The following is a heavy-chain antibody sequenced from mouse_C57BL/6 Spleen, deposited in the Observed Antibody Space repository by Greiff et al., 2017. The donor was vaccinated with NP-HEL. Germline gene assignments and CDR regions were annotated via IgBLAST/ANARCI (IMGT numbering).Heavy chain of an antibody. CDR1: GYTFTSYW. CDR2: IDPSDSYT. Sequence: QVQLQQPGAELVMPGASVKLSCKASGYTFTSYWMHWVKQRPGQGLEWIGEIDPSDSYTNYNQKFKGKSTLTVDNSSSTAYMQLSSLTSEETAVYYCARGELGGCDYWGQGTTLTVSS. V-gene: IGHV1-69*01. D-gene: IGHD4-1*01. J-gene: IGHJ2*01. CDR3: ARGELGGCDY.